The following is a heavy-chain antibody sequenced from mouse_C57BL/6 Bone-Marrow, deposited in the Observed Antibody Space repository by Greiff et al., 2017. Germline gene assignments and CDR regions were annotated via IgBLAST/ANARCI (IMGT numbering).Heavy chain of an antibody. J-gene: IGHJ1*03. CDR3: VRHEDYGSSYDWYFDV. CDR2: IRSKSNNYAT. V-gene: IGHV10-1*01. CDR1: GFRFNTYA. Sequence: EVKVIESGGGLVQPKGSLKLSCAASGFRFNTYAMNWVRQAPGKGLEWVARIRSKSNNYATYYADSVKDRFTISRDDSESMLYLQMNNLKTEDTAMYYCVRHEDYGSSYDWYFDVWGTGTTVTVSS. D-gene: IGHD1-1*01.